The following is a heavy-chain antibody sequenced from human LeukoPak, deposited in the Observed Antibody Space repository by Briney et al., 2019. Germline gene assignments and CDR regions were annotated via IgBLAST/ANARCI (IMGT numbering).Heavy chain of an antibody. V-gene: IGHV1-18*01. CDR1: GYTFTSYG. J-gene: IGHJ5*02. CDR2: IGAYNGNT. Sequence: GASVKVSCKASGYTFTSYGISWVRQAPGQGLEWMGWIGAYNGNTNYAQKLQGRVTMTTDTSTSTAYMELRSLRSDDTAVYYCAVWFYSSSWYGGSWFDPWGQGTLVTVSS. D-gene: IGHD6-13*01. CDR3: AVWFYSSSWYGGSWFDP.